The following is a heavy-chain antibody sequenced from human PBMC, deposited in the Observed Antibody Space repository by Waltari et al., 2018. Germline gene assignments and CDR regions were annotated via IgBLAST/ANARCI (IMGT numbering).Heavy chain of an antibody. CDR1: GFGLGRFG. CDR3: AKDAFGNTYLDH. V-gene: IGHV3-30*02. Sequence: QVQLVESGGGVGQPGVSLSLAFAVSGFGLGRFGMHWVRQAPGKGLEWVALIFFGGGDTFYADSVRGRFTISRDNSKNTLYLDINSLRLDDTAIYYCAKDAFGNTYLDHWGQGTLVTVSS. CDR2: IFFGGGDT. D-gene: IGHD3-10*01. J-gene: IGHJ4*02.